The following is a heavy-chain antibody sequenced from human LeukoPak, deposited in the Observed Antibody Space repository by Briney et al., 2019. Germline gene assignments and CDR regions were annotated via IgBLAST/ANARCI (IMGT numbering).Heavy chain of an antibody. CDR2: INSDGSST. D-gene: IGHD4-17*01. CDR1: GFXFSSYW. J-gene: IGHJ6*02. Sequence: GGSLRLSCAASGFXFSSYWIHWVRQAPGKGLVWVSRINSDGSSTSYADSVKGRFTISRDNAKNTLYLQMNSLRAEDTAVYYCARAPTVTTGGYYYGMDVWGQGTTVTVSS. CDR3: ARAPTVTTGGYYYGMDV. V-gene: IGHV3-74*01.